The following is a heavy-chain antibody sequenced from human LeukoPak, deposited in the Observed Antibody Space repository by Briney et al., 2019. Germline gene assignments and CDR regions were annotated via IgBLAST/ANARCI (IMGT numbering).Heavy chain of an antibody. Sequence: GGSLRLSCAASGFTVSSNYMSWVRQAPGKGLEWVSVIYSGGSTYYADSVKGRFTISRDNSKNTLYLQMNSLRAEDTAVYYCAKAPFDFWSGGPWGQGTLVTVSS. J-gene: IGHJ5*02. D-gene: IGHD3-3*01. CDR2: IYSGGST. CDR3: AKAPFDFWSGGP. CDR1: GFTVSSNY. V-gene: IGHV3-53*01.